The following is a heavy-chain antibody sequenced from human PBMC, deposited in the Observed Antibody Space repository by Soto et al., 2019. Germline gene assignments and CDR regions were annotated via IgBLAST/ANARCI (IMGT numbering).Heavy chain of an antibody. D-gene: IGHD2-15*01. J-gene: IGHJ6*02. CDR3: AKDLGIVVVVAAPGRYYGMDV. V-gene: IGHV3-23*01. Sequence: GGSLRLSCAASGFTFSSYAMSWVRQAPGKELEWVSAISGSGGSTYYADSVKGRFTISRDNSKNTLYLQMNSLRAEDTAVYYCAKDLGIVVVVAAPGRYYGMDVWGQGTTVTVSS. CDR2: ISGSGGST. CDR1: GFTFSSYA.